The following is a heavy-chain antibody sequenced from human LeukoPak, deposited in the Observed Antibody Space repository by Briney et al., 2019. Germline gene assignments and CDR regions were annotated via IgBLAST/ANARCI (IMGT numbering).Heavy chain of an antibody. CDR3: ARHMDYDSSGSSYYYYGMDV. J-gene: IGHJ6*02. CDR2: IYYSGST. Sequence: SDTLSLTCTVSGGSISSSSYYWGWIRQPPGKGLEWIVSIYYSGSTYYNPSLKSRVTISVDTSKNQFSLKLSSVTAADTAVYYCARHMDYDSSGSSYYYYGMDVWGQGTTVTVSS. V-gene: IGHV4-39*01. CDR1: GGSISSSSYY. D-gene: IGHD3-22*01.